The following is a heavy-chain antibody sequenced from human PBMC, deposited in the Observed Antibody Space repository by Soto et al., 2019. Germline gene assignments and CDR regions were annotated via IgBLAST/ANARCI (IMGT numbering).Heavy chain of an antibody. D-gene: IGHD3-3*01. CDR1: RSSISSYF. Sequence: SETLSLTCTVSRSSISSYFWSCIRQPPGKGLEWIGYIYYSGSTNYNPSLKSRVTISVDTSKNEFSLKLSSVTAADTAVYYCARDGEDFYYYMDVWGKGTTVTVSS. CDR3: ARDGEDFYYYMDV. J-gene: IGHJ6*03. V-gene: IGHV4-59*01. CDR2: IYYSGST.